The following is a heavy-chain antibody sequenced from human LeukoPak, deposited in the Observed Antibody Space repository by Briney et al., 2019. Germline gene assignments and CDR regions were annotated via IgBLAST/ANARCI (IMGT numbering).Heavy chain of an antibody. CDR1: GFTFSCYG. D-gene: IGHD4-17*01. J-gene: IGHJ4*02. CDR2: IWYDGSNK. Sequence: GSLRLSRAASGFTFSCYGMRWVRQAPGKGLGGMTFIWYDGSNKYYADSVKGRFSISRDNSKNTVYLQMNSLRVEDTAIYYCAKGDYGDSEANLDYWGQGTLVTVSS. V-gene: IGHV3-30*02. CDR3: AKGDYGDSEANLDY.